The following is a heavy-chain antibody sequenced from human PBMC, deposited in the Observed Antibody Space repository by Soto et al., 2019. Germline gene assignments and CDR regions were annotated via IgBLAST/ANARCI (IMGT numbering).Heavy chain of an antibody. CDR1: GYTFTSYA. CDR2: INTNTGNP. V-gene: IGHV7-4-1*01. D-gene: IGHD1-26*01. CDR3: ARGTHFARAGSYTPGY. J-gene: IGHJ4*02. Sequence: ASVKVSCKASGYTFTSYAMNWVRQAPGQGLEWMGWINTNTGNPTYAQGFTGRFVFSLDTSVSTAYLQICSLKAEDTAVYYCARGTHFARAGSYTPGYWGQGTLVTVSS.